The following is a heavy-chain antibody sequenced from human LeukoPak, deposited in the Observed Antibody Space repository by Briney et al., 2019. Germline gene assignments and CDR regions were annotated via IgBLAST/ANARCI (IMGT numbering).Heavy chain of an antibody. D-gene: IGHD3-10*01. CDR2: INHSGST. CDR3: ARDQKYYYGSGSPGAFDI. J-gene: IGHJ3*02. CDR1: GGSFSGYY. V-gene: IGHV4-34*01. Sequence: SETLSLTCAVYGGSFSGYYWSWIRQPPGKGLEWIGEINHSGSTNYNPSLKSRVTISVDTSKNQFSLKLSSVTAADTAVYYCARDQKYYYGSGSPGAFDIWGQGTMVTDSS.